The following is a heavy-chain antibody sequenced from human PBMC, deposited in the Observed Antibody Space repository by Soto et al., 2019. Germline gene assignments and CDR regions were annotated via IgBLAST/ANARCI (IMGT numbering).Heavy chain of an antibody. J-gene: IGHJ4*02. CDR1: GGTFSSYT. CDR2: IIPILGIA. CDR3: ARATRYDILTGYYTPAFDY. Sequence: QVQLVQSGAEVKKPGSSVKVSCKASGGTFSSYTISWVRQAPGQGLEWMGRIIPILGIANYAQKFQGRVTITADKSTSTAYMELSSLRSEDTAVYYCARATRYDILTGYYTPAFDYWGQGTLVTVSS. V-gene: IGHV1-69*02. D-gene: IGHD3-9*01.